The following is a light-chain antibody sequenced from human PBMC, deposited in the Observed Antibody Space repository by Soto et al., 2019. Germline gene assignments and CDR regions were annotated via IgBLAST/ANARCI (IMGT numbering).Light chain of an antibody. J-gene: IGKJ2*01. CDR3: QQRSNWTPYT. Sequence: EIVLTQSPATLSLSPGERATLSCRASQSVSSSLAWYQQKPGQAPRLLLYDASNRATGIPARFSGSGSGTDFTLTISSLEPEDFAVYYCQQRSNWTPYTFGHGTKLEIK. CDR1: QSVSSS. V-gene: IGKV3-11*01. CDR2: DAS.